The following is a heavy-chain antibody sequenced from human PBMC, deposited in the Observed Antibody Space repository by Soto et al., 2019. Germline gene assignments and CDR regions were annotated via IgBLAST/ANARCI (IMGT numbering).Heavy chain of an antibody. CDR2: ISGTGGST. D-gene: IGHD6-13*01. Sequence: PRRSFSVRRVSKAQGKGLEWVSAISGTGGSTYYADSVKGRFTISRDNSKHTLYPQMNSLRAEDTAVYYRAKDRYRSSWYSGYSGMAVWGQGTTVPVPS. J-gene: IGHJ6*02. CDR1: PRRSFS. CDR3: AKDRYRSSWYSGYSGMAV. V-gene: IGHV3-23*01.